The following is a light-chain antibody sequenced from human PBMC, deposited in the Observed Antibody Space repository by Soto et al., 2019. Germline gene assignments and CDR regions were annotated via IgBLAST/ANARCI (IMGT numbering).Light chain of an antibody. CDR3: SSYTTSSNTPYV. V-gene: IGLV2-14*01. CDR2: EVS. J-gene: IGLJ1*01. Sequence: QSALTQPASVSGSPGQSITISCTGTNSDIGDYNYVSWYQQHPDKAPKLMIYEVSNRPSGVSNRFSGSKSGNTASLTISGLQAEDEADYYCSSYTTSSNTPYVFGTGTKVTVL. CDR1: NSDIGDYNY.